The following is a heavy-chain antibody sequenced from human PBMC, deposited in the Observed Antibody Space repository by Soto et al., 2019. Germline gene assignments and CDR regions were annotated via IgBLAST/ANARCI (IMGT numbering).Heavy chain of an antibody. D-gene: IGHD3-16*01. Sequence: QVQLVESGGGVVQPGASLRVSCAGSGFSFRSYVIHWVRQAPGKGLEWVAPTSYNGSDKYYGDSVRGRFTISRDNSKNTVDLHMDSLRLEDTALYYCARWGTTGGLDVWGQGTLVSVSS. J-gene: IGHJ1*01. CDR3: ARWGTTGGLDV. CDR2: TSYNGSDK. CDR1: GFSFRSYV. V-gene: IGHV3-30*03.